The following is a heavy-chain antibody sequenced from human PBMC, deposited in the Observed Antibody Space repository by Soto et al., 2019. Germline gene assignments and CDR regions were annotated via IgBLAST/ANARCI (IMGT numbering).Heavy chain of an antibody. CDR2: IKSDGTT. D-gene: IGHD3-3*01. CDR1: GFSVSNYW. CDR3: AKDRGEEGLKFLEWFGGMDV. J-gene: IGHJ6*02. V-gene: IGHV3-74*01. Sequence: PGGSLRLSCAASGFSVSNYWMNWVRQAPGKGPVWVSHIKSDGTTSYADSVEGRFTVSRDDAKNTFYLQMNGLRAEDTAVYYCAKDRGEEGLKFLEWFGGMDVWGHGTTVTVSS.